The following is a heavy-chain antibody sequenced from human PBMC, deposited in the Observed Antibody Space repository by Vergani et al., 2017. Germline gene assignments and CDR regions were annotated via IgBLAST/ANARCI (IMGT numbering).Heavy chain of an antibody. CDR3: ARGCPPHYYDSSGYYPPAEYFQH. J-gene: IGHJ1*01. CDR1: GYTFTGYY. Sequence: QVQLVQSGAEVKKPGASVKVSCKASGYTFTGYYMHWVRQAPGQGLEWMGWINPNSGGTNYAQKFQGWVTMTRDTSISTAYMELSRLRSDDTAVYYCARGCPPHYYDSSGYYPPAEYFQHWGQGTLVTVSS. D-gene: IGHD3-22*01. V-gene: IGHV1-2*04. CDR2: INPNSGGT.